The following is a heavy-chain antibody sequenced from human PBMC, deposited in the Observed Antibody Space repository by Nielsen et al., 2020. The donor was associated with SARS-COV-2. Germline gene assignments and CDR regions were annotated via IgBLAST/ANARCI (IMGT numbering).Heavy chain of an antibody. CDR2: RAYSGNT. Sequence: SETLSLTCTVSGGSIRSEGSYWSWNRQHPRKGLEWIGDRAYSGNTYYNPSLKSRVTISVDTSKNQFPLKLSSVTAADTAVYYCARVSRIQLWPYYFDYWGQGTLVTVSS. CDR1: GGSIRSEGSY. CDR3: ARVSRIQLWPYYFDY. V-gene: IGHV4-31*03. J-gene: IGHJ4*02. D-gene: IGHD5-18*01.